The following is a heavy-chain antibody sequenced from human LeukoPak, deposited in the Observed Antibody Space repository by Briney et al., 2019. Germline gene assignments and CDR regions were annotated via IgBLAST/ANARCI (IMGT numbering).Heavy chain of an antibody. CDR2: IYYSGST. V-gene: IGHV4-30-4*01. D-gene: IGHD5-12*01. J-gene: IGHJ4*02. CDR1: GGSISSGDYY. Sequence: PSETLSLTCTVSGGSISSGDYYWSWIRQPPGKGLEWIGYIYYSGSTYYSPSLMSRVTISVDTSKNQFSLQLSSVTAADTAVYYCARGYSGYDFFDFWGQGTLVTVSS. CDR3: ARGYSGYDFFDF.